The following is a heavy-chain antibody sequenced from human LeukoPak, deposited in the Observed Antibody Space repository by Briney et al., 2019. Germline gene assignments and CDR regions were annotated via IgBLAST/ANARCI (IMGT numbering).Heavy chain of an antibody. CDR1: GGTFSSYA. CDR3: ARLASVVLNWFDP. Sequence: GASVKVSCKASGGTFSSYAIRWVRQAAGQGVEWMGGIIPIFGTANYAQKFQCRVTITADESTSTAYMELSSLRSEDTAVYYCARLASVVLNWFDPWGQGTLVTVSS. CDR2: IIPIFGTA. J-gene: IGHJ5*02. V-gene: IGHV1-69*13. D-gene: IGHD2-2*03.